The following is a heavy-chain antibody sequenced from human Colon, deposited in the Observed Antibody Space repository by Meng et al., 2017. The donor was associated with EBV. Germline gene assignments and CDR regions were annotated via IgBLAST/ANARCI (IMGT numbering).Heavy chain of an antibody. CDR2: QCHADDT. V-gene: IGHV4-39*01. J-gene: IGHJ4*02. CDR3: ARHTFSGNPGGIDS. D-gene: IGHD4-23*01. Sequence: LQLRDSALGLVKPSETPSLPCTVSGGPISRTGTCGGWIRQPPGKGLEWIGSQCHADDTYYNPSLMGRVTISVDTSKNQVSLKLTSVTAADTSIYYCARHTFSGNPGGIDSWGQGILVTVSS. CDR1: GGPISRTGTC.